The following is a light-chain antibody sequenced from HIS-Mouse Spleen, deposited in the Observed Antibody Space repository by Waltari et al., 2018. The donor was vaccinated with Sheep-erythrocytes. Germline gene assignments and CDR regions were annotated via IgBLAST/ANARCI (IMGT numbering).Light chain of an antibody. V-gene: IGLV2-8*01. CDR3: SSYAGSNNWV. CDR1: SSDVGGYNY. Sequence: QSALTQPPSASGSPGQSVTISCTGTSSDVGGYNYVSWYQQHPGKAPKLMIYEVSRGPPGVPARFSGSKSGNTASLTVSGRQAEDEADYYCSSYAGSNNWVFGGGTKLTVL. CDR2: EVS. J-gene: IGLJ3*02.